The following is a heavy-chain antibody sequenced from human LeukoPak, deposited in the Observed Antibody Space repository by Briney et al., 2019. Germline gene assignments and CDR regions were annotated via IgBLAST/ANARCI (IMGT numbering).Heavy chain of an antibody. D-gene: IGHD6-13*01. V-gene: IGHV3-33*01. J-gene: IGHJ4*02. CDR1: GFTFSSYG. Sequence: GGSLRLSCAASGFTFSSYGMHWVRQAPGKGLEWVAVIWYDGSNKYYADSVKGRLTISRDNSKNTLYLQMNSLRAEDTAVYYCAREGRSSWSFDYWGQGTLVTVSS. CDR3: AREGRSSWSFDY. CDR2: IWYDGSNK.